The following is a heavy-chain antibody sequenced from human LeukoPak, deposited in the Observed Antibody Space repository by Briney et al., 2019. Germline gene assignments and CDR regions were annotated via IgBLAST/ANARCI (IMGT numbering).Heavy chain of an antibody. D-gene: IGHD3-3*01. CDR1: GFTFSSYG. CDR3: AKDTQYYDFWSGPHFFDY. Sequence: GGSLRLSCAASGFTFSSYGMHWVRQAPGKGLEWVAVISYDGSNKYYADSVQGRFTISRDNSKNTLYLQMNSLRAEDTAVYYCAKDTQYYDFWSGPHFFDYWGQGTLVTVSS. J-gene: IGHJ4*02. CDR2: ISYDGSNK. V-gene: IGHV3-30*18.